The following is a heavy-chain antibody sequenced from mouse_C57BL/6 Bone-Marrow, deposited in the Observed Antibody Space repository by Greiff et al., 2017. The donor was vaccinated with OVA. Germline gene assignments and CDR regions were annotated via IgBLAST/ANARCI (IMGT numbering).Heavy chain of an antibody. Sequence: QVQLKESGPGLVQPSQSLSITCTVSGFSLTSYGVHWVRQSPGKGLEWLGVIWSGGSTDYNAAFISRLSLSKDNSKSQVFFKMNSLQADDTAIYYCASYYGNSPINMDYWGQGTSVTVSS. D-gene: IGHD2-1*01. J-gene: IGHJ4*01. V-gene: IGHV2-2*01. CDR2: IWSGGST. CDR3: ASYYGNSPINMDY. CDR1: GFSLTSYG.